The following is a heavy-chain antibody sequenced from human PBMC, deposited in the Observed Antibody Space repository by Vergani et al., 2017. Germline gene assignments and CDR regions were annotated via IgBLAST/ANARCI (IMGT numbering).Heavy chain of an antibody. CDR3: AKSTSGGDYGNDAFDI. J-gene: IGHJ3*02. V-gene: IGHV3-66*02. CDR1: GFTVSSNY. Sequence: EVQLLESGGGLVQPGGSLRLSCAASGFTVSSNYMSWVRQAPGKGLEWVSVIYSGGSTYYADSVKGRFTISRDNSKNTLYLQMNSLRAEDTAVYYCAKSTSGGDYGNDAFDIWGQGTMVTVSS. CDR2: IYSGGST. D-gene: IGHD4-17*01.